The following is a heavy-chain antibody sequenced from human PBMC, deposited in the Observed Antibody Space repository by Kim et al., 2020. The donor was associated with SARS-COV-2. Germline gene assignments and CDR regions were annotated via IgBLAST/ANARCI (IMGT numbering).Heavy chain of an antibody. D-gene: IGHD1-1*01. CDR2: ISYSGGT. V-gene: IGHV4-59*03. CDR1: GDSISRYY. CDR3: VRSRDGTHNDCFCY. Sequence: SETLSLTCTVSGDSISRYYWNWIRQPPGRGLEWLGDISYSGGTTYNPSLKSRVTMSVDTSKNQISLMLISVMAADTAVYYCVRSRDGTHNDCFCYWDRGT. J-gene: IGHJ2*01.